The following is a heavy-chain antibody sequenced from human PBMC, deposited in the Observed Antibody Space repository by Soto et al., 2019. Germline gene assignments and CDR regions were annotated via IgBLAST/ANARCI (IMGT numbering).Heavy chain of an antibody. V-gene: IGHV3-15*01. CDR1: GFTFDNVW. Sequence: SGGSLRLSCATSGFTFDNVWMTWVRQAPGKGLEWVGHIKSKSDGGTPSYAAAVKGRFTISRDNAKNTVYVQMHSLKTEDTAVYYCTTLHSYGLDYWGQGALVTVSS. J-gene: IGHJ4*02. CDR2: IKSKSDGGTP. D-gene: IGHD5-18*01. CDR3: TTLHSYGLDY.